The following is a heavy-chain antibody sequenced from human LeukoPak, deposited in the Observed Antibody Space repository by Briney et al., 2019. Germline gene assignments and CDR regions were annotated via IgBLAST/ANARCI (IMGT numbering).Heavy chain of an antibody. CDR3: ASLLVGSGSYLS. D-gene: IGHD3-10*01. CDR2: INPNSGGT. V-gene: IGHV1-2*02. Sequence: ASVKVSCKASGYTFTGYYMHWVRQAPGQGLEWMGWINPNSGGTNYAQNFQGRVTMTRDTSISTAYMELSRLRSDDTAVYYCASLLVGSGSYLSGGQGTLATVS. CDR1: GYTFTGYY. J-gene: IGHJ4*02.